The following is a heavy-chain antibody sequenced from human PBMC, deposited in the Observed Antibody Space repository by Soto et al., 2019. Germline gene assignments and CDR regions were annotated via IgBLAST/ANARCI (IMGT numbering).Heavy chain of an antibody. CDR2: ISYDGSNK. CDR1: GFTFSSYA. J-gene: IGHJ4*02. Sequence: QVQLVESGGGVVQPGRSLRLSCAASGFTFSSYAMHWVRQAPGKGLEWVAVISYDGSNKYYADSVKGRFTISRDNSKNTLYLQMNSLRAEYTAVYYCARGYSSGWYYFDYWGQGTLVTVSS. CDR3: ARGYSSGWYYFDY. D-gene: IGHD6-19*01. V-gene: IGHV3-30-3*01.